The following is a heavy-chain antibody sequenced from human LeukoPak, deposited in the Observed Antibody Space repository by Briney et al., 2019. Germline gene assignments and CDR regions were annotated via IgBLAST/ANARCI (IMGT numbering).Heavy chain of an antibody. V-gene: IGHV1-69*01. CDR1: GGTFSSYA. CDR2: IIPIFGTA. Sequence: SVKVSCKASGGTFSSYAISWVRQAPGQGLGWMGGIIPIFGTANYAQKFQGRVTITADESTSTAYMELSSLRSEDTAVYYCASGDDYDFWSGYYTDAFDIWGQGTMVTVSS. D-gene: IGHD3-3*01. J-gene: IGHJ3*02. CDR3: ASGDDYDFWSGYYTDAFDI.